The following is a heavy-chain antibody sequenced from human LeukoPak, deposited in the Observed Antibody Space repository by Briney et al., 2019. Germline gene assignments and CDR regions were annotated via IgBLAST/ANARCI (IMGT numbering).Heavy chain of an antibody. J-gene: IGHJ4*02. CDR2: INPNSGGT. Sequence: ASVKVSCKASGYSFTDYYIHWVRQAPGQGLEWMGWINPNSGGTNYAQMFQGRVTMTRDTSISTAYMELSRLRSDDTAVYYCARDRTTVTIFDYWGQGTLVTVSS. V-gene: IGHV1-2*02. CDR3: ARDRTTVTIFDY. D-gene: IGHD4-11*01. CDR1: GYSFTDYY.